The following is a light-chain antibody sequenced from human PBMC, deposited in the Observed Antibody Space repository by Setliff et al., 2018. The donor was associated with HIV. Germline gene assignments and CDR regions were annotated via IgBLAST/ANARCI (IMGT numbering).Light chain of an antibody. Sequence: QSVLTQPASVSGSPGQSITISCTGTSSDIGAYNYVSWYQQHPGKAPKVMIYDVRKRPSGVSNRFSGSKSGNTASLTISGLQAEDETDYYCCSYAGSGTYVFGTGTKV. CDR1: SSDIGAYNY. CDR3: CSYAGSGTYV. V-gene: IGLV2-23*02. CDR2: DVR. J-gene: IGLJ1*01.